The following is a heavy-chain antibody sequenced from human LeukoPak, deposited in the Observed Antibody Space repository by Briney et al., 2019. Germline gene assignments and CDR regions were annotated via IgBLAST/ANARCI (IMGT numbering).Heavy chain of an antibody. CDR1: GGTFSSYA. CDR2: IIPIFGTA. CDR3: ASPLWFGESNFGFDY. V-gene: IGHV1-69*06. J-gene: IGHJ4*02. Sequence: SVKVSCKASGGTFSSYAISWVRQAPGQGLEWMGGIIPIFGTANYAQKFQGRVTITADKSTSTAYMELSSLRSEDTAVYYCASPLWFGESNFGFDYWGQGTLVTVSS. D-gene: IGHD3-10*01.